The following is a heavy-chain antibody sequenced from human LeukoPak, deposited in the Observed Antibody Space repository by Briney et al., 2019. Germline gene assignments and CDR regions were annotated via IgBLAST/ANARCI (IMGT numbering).Heavy chain of an antibody. CDR2: INHGGST. V-gene: IGHV4-34*01. CDR1: GGSFSGYY. J-gene: IGHJ3*02. Sequence: SETLSLTCAVYGGSFSGYYWSRIRQPPGKGLEWIGEINHGGSTNYNPSLKSRVTISVDTSKNQFSLKLSSVTAADTAVYYCARYYGARELNIWGQGTMVTVSS. CDR3: ARYYGARELNI. D-gene: IGHD4-17*01.